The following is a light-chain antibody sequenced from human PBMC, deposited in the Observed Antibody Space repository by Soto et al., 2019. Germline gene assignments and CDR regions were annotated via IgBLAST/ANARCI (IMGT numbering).Light chain of an antibody. CDR2: DAS. CDR3: QEYNSDSGYT. CDR1: QSVSKW. Sequence: DIQMTQSPSTLSASVGDRVTITCRASQSVSKWLAWYQQKPGKAPKLLIYDASNLESGVPSRFSGSGSGTDFTVRISSLQPDDFATYYCQEYNSDSGYTFGPGTKVDIK. V-gene: IGKV1-5*01. J-gene: IGKJ3*01.